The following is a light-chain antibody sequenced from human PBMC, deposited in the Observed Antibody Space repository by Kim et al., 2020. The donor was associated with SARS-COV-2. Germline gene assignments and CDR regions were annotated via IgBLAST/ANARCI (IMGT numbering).Light chain of an antibody. CDR1: SSDVGGYNY. V-gene: IGLV2-14*03. CDR3: SSYTSSSTFVV. CDR2: DVS. J-gene: IGLJ2*01. Sequence: QSALTQPASVSGSPGQSITISCTGTSSDVGGYNYVSWYQHHPGKAPKLMIYDVSKRPSGVSNRFSGSKSGDTASLTISGLQAEDEAVYYCSSYTSSSTFVVFGGGTQLTVL.